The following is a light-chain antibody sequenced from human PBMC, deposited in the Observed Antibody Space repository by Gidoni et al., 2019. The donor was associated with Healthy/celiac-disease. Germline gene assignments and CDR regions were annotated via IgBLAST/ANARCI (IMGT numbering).Light chain of an antibody. CDR1: QSVSSSY. Sequence: EIVLTQSPGTLSLSPGERATLSCRASQSVSSSYLAWYQQKPGQAPRLLIYGASSRATGIPDRFSGSGSGTDFTLTISRLEPEDFAVYYCQQYGSSLTWKVXQGTKVEIK. J-gene: IGKJ1*01. CDR2: GAS. V-gene: IGKV3-20*01. CDR3: QQYGSSLTWK.